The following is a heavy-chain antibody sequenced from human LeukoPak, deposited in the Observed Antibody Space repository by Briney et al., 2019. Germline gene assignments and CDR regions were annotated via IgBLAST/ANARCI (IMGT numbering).Heavy chain of an antibody. J-gene: IGHJ3*01. Sequence: ASVKVSCKASGYTFTTYDINWVRQAPGQGLEWMGYINTNSGNTGYARKFQGRVTITRTTSISTVYMELRSLRYEDTAVYYCARRSGSGRNPFHXWGHGTLVTVS. V-gene: IGHV1-8*03. CDR1: GYTFTTYD. CDR3: ARRSGSGRNPFHX. D-gene: IGHD3-10*01. CDR2: INTNSGNT.